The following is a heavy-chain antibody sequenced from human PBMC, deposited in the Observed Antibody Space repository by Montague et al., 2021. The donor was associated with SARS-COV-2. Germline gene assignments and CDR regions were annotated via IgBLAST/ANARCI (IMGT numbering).Heavy chain of an antibody. V-gene: IGHV4-34*01. D-gene: IGHD3-10*01. CDR2: INHSGST. Sequence: SETLSLTCAVYGGSFSGYYWSWIRQPPGRGLEWIGEINHSGSTNSNPSPRSRVTISVDTSKNQFSLKLSSVTAADTAVYYCAIPMVRGFSRAFDIWGQGTMVTVSS. CDR3: AIPMVRGFSRAFDI. J-gene: IGHJ3*02. CDR1: GGSFSGYY.